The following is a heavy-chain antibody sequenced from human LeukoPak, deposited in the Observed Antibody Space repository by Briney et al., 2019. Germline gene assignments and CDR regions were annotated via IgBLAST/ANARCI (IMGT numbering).Heavy chain of an antibody. CDR3: ATGLLMVYDLDY. Sequence: ASVKVSCKVSGYTLTELSMHWVRQAPGKGLEWMGGFDPEDGETIYAQKFQGRVTMTEDTSTDTAYMELSSLRSEDTAAYYCATGLLMVYDLDYWGQGTLVTVSS. CDR1: GYTLTELS. V-gene: IGHV1-24*01. CDR2: FDPEDGET. J-gene: IGHJ4*02. D-gene: IGHD2-8*01.